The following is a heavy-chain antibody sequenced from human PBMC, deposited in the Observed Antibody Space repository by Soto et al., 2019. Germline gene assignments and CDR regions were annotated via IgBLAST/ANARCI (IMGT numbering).Heavy chain of an antibody. CDR3: ARDQRCGGDCRWFDP. Sequence: SETLSLTCTVSGGSVSSGSYYWSWIRQPPGKGLEWIGYIYYSGSTNYNPSLKSRVTISVDTSKNQFSLKLSSVTAADTAVYYCARDQRCGGDCRWFDPWGQGTLVTVSS. V-gene: IGHV4-61*01. CDR2: IYYSGST. J-gene: IGHJ5*02. D-gene: IGHD2-21*02. CDR1: GGSVSSGSYY.